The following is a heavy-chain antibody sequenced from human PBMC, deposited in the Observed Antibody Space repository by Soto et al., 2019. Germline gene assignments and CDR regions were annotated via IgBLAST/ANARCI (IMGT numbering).Heavy chain of an antibody. CDR3: ARDSYYDSSGYSRMNYYYYGMDV. CDR2: IIPIFGTA. D-gene: IGHD3-22*01. V-gene: IGHV1-69*13. J-gene: IGHJ6*02. CDR1: GGTFSSYA. Sequence: GASVKVSCKASGGTFSSYAISWVRQAPGQGLEWMGGIIPIFGTANYAQKFQGRVTITADESTSTAYMELSSLRSEDTAVYYCARDSYYDSSGYSRMNYYYYGMDVWGQGTTVTVSS.